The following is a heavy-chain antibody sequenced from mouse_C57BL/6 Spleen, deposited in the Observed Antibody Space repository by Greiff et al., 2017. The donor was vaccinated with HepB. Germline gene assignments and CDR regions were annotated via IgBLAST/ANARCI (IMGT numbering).Heavy chain of an antibody. CDR3: ARGDGNYYAWFAY. Sequence: QVQLQQPGAELVMPGASVKLSCKASGYTFTSYWMHWVKQRPGQGLEWIGEIDPSDSYTNYNQKFKGKSTLTVDKSSSTADMQLSSLTSEDSAVYYCARGDGNYYAWFAYWGQGTLVTVSA. CDR1: GYTFTSYW. J-gene: IGHJ3*01. V-gene: IGHV1-69*01. D-gene: IGHD2-1*01. CDR2: IDPSDSYT.